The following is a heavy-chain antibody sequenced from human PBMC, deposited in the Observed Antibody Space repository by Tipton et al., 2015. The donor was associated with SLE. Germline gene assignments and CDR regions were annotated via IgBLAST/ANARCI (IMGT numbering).Heavy chain of an antibody. D-gene: IGHD5-12*01. J-gene: IGHJ1*01. CDR3: ATHGHGETYEFFTEDLRH. Sequence: TLSLTCAVSGGSITRDNYYWGWIRRPAGKGLEWIGHIYTGGSTNCNPSLKSRVTISLDTSKNQFSLKLSSVTAADTAVYYCATHGHGETYEFFTEDLRHWGQGTLVTVSS. CDR2: IYTGGST. CDR1: GGSITRDNYY. V-gene: IGHV4-61*09.